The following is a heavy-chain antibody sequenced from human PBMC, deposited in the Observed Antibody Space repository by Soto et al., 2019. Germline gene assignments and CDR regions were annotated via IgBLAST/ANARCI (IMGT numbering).Heavy chain of an antibody. CDR3: ARGAGTYSRSWYVPFDY. CDR1: GFTFSSYG. Sequence: QVQLVESGGGVVQPGRSLRLSCAASGFTFSSYGMHWVRQAPGKGLEWVAVIWYDGSNKYYEDSVKGRFTISRDNSKNALYPQMSSMRAEDTALYYCARGAGTYSRSWYVPFDYWGQGTLVTVSS. J-gene: IGHJ4*02. V-gene: IGHV3-33*01. CDR2: IWYDGSNK. D-gene: IGHD6-13*01.